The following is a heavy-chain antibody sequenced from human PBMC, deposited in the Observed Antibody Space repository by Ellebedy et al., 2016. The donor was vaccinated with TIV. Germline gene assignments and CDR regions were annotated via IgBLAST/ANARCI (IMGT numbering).Heavy chain of an antibody. J-gene: IGHJ4*02. CDR1: GFTFGDYF. Sequence: GESLKISCATSGFTFGDYFMSWIRQAPGKGLEWIAYIDSASKMKYYADSVKGRFTVSRDNTNDSLYLQMHSLRADDTAAYFCARDYTFMITTPPAYWGQGTLVTVSS. CDR3: ARDYTFMITTPPAY. CDR2: IDSASKMK. V-gene: IGHV3-11*01. D-gene: IGHD3-16*01.